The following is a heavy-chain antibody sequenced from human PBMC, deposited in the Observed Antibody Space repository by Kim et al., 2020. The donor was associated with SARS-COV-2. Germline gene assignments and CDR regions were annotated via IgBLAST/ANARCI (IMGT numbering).Heavy chain of an antibody. CDR1: GFTFTSYW. J-gene: IGHJ3*02. CDR3: ARTTSNAPDI. CDR2: IFSDGST. V-gene: IGHV3-74*01. Sequence: GGSLRLSCAASGFTFTSYWMHWVRQAPGKGLVWVSRIFSDGSTNYADSVKGRFSISRDNTKSTLYLQMSSLRVEDTAVYYCARTTSNAPDILGQGTMVTV.